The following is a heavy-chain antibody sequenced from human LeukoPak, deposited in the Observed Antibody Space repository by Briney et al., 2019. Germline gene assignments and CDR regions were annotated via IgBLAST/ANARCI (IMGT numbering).Heavy chain of an antibody. D-gene: IGHD6-13*01. CDR2: ISYDGSNK. J-gene: IGHJ4*02. Sequence: GGSLRLTCAASGFTFSTYGMHWVRQAPGKGLEWVAVISYDGSNKYYADSVKGRFTISRDNSKNTLYLQMNSLRAEDTAVYYCSKSIYSSSWYNIDYWGQGTLVTVSS. CDR3: SKSIYSSSWYNIDY. V-gene: IGHV3-30*18. CDR1: GFTFSTYG.